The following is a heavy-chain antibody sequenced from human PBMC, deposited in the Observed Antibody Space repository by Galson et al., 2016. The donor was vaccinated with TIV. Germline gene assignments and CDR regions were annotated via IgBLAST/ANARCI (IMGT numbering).Heavy chain of an antibody. CDR1: GYSFNSYW. CDR2: IDPSDSET. D-gene: IGHD3-22*01. Sequence: QSGAEVKKPGESLRISCKGSGYSFNSYWITWMRQMPGKGLEWMGMIDPSDSETNYSPSFQGHVSISTDKSISTVYLQWNSLKASDTAMYYCARSSWYYDASGYFRSWYFDLWGRGTLV. J-gene: IGHJ2*01. V-gene: IGHV5-10-1*01. CDR3: ARSSWYYDASGYFRSWYFDL.